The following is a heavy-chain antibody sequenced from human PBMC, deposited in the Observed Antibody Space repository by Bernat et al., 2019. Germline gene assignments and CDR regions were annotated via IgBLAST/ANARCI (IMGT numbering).Heavy chain of an antibody. Sequence: QVQLVESGGGVVQPGRSLRLSCAASGFSFTSYGMHWVRQAPGKGLEWVAVISYDGSNKYYADSVKGRFTISRDNSKNTLYLQMNSLRAEDTAVYYCARDRGVPAANYAFDIWGQGTMVTVSS. V-gene: IGHV3-30*03. CDR1: GFSFTSYG. D-gene: IGHD2-2*01. CDR3: ARDRGVPAANYAFDI. J-gene: IGHJ3*02. CDR2: ISYDGSNK.